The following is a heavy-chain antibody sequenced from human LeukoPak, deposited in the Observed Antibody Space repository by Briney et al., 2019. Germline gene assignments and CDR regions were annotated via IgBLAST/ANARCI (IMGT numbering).Heavy chain of an antibody. CDR2: IYPHDSDT. J-gene: IGHJ2*01. V-gene: IGHV5-51*01. CDR3: VRTAVTGTKYFDL. D-gene: IGHD6-19*01. CDR1: GYGFTTYW. Sequence: GESLKISCKGSGYGFTTYWIGWVRQMPGKGLEWMGIIYPHDSDTRYSPSFQGQVTISADKSISTAYLQWSSLKASDTAMYYCVRTAVTGTKYFDLWGRGTLVTVSS.